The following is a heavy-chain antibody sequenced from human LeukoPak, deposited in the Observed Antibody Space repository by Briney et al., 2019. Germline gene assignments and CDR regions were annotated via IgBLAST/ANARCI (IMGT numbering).Heavy chain of an antibody. J-gene: IGHJ4*02. CDR3: AKDKFPRLLWFGELFVTFDY. D-gene: IGHD3-10*01. CDR1: GFTFSSYE. Sequence: GGSLRLSCAASGFTFSSYEMSWVRQAPGKGLEWVSAISGSGGSTYYADSVKGRFTISRDNSKNTLYLQMNSLRAEDTAVYYCAKDKFPRLLWFGELFVTFDYWGQGTLVTVSS. CDR2: ISGSGGST. V-gene: IGHV3-23*01.